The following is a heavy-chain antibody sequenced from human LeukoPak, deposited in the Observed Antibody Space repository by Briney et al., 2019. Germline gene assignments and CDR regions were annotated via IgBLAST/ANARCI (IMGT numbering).Heavy chain of an antibody. CDR2: ISGSGVST. V-gene: IGHV3-23*01. CDR3: SKEQSSGQWYFDL. Sequence: GGSLRLSCAASGFTFTSYAMRWVRQAPGKGLEWVSAISGSGVSTYYADSVKGRFTISRDNSKNTLYLQINSLRADDPAVYYCSKEQSSGQWYFDLWGRGTLVTVSS. CDR1: GFTFTSYA. D-gene: IGHD6-19*01. J-gene: IGHJ2*01.